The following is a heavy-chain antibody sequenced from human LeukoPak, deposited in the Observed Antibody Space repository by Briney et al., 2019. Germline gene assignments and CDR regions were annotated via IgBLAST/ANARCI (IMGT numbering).Heavy chain of an antibody. CDR1: GYTFTGYY. V-gene: IGHV1-2*04. CDR3: ARDSYGSGSYYKPWDYYYGMDV. Sequence: ASVKVSCKASGYTFTGYYMHWVRQAPGQGLEWMGWINPNSGGTNYAQKFQGWVTMTRDTSISTAYMELSRLRSDDTAVYYCARDSYGSGSYYKPWDYYYGMDVWGQGTTVTVSS. D-gene: IGHD3-10*01. J-gene: IGHJ6*02. CDR2: INPNSGGT.